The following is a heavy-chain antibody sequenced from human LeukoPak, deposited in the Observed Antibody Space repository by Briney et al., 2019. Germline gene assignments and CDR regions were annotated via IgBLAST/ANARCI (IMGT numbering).Heavy chain of an antibody. D-gene: IGHD2-21*01. CDR3: ARQIAWFDP. V-gene: IGHV4-39*01. CDR2: IYYSGST. J-gene: IGHJ5*02. Sequence: SETLSLTCTVSGDSISRSRYFWGWIRQPPGKGLERVGNIYYSGSTYYNPSLKSRVTMSVDTSKNQFSLKLSSVTAADTAVYYCARQIAWFDPWGQGTLVTVSS. CDR1: GDSISRSRYF.